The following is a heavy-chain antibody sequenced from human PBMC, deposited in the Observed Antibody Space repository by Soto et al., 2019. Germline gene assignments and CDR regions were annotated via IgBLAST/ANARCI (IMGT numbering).Heavy chain of an antibody. CDR2: INPSGGST. J-gene: IGHJ6*02. V-gene: IGHV1-46*03. D-gene: IGHD4-4*01. CDR1: GYTFTSYY. CDR3: ARVRPTKVSVTTRGQSSSIQDYGMDV. Sequence: ASVKVSCKASGYTFTSYYMHWVRQAPGQGLEWMGIINPSGGSTSYAQKFQGRVTMTRDTSTSTVYMELSSLRSEDTAVYYCARVRPTKVSVTTRGQSSSIQDYGMDVWGQGTTVTVSS.